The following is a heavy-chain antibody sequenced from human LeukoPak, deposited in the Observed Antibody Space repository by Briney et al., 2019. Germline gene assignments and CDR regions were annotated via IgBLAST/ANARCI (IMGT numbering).Heavy chain of an antibody. V-gene: IGHV3-21*01. Sequence: GGSLRLSCAASEFTFSTSGMNWVRQAPGKGLEWVSSISSSVCYIYYADSVKGRFTISRDNAKNSLYLQMNSLRAEDTAVYYCARDRGYGAFDIWGQGTMVTVSS. D-gene: IGHD3-16*01. CDR1: EFTFSTSG. CDR3: ARDRGYGAFDI. J-gene: IGHJ3*02. CDR2: ISSSVCYI.